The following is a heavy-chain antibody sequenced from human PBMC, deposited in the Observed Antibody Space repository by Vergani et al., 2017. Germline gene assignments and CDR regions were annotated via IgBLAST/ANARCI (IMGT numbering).Heavy chain of an antibody. Sequence: QVQPVQSGAEVKTPGAPVKVSCKASGYIFTSYYMHWLRQARGQGLGWRGIINPSGGSTSDAQEFQGRVTMTRGTSTSTVYMELSSLSSEDTAVYYCARELEVRSVIPYYYGMDVWGQGTTVTVSS. V-gene: IGHV1-46*01. J-gene: IGHJ6*02. D-gene: IGHD3-10*01. CDR2: INPSGGST. CDR1: GYIFTSYY. CDR3: ARELEVRSVIPYYYGMDV.